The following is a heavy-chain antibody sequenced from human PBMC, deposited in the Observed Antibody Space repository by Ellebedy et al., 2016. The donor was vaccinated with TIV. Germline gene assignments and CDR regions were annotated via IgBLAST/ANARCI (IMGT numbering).Heavy chain of an antibody. V-gene: IGHV4-34*01. CDR1: GGTFSGYY. CDR2: VRYSGDS. D-gene: IGHD5-12*01. CDR3: ARHRGFYSGWTFDY. Sequence: MPSETLSLTCAVYGGTFSGYYWTWIRQSPGKGLEWIGSVRYSGDSYYNPSLQSRITISVDTSKNQSSLSLTSVTAADTALYFCARHRGFYSGWTFDYWGLGTLVTVSS. J-gene: IGHJ4*02.